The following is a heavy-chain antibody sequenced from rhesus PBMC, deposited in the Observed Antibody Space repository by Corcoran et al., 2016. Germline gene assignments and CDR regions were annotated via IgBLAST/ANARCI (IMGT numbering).Heavy chain of an antibody. D-gene: IGHD6-25*01. V-gene: IGHV4-73*01. J-gene: IGHJ4*01. CDR3: ARRYSIAAAPSRLDY. CDR2: SYGQSGRP. Sequence: QVKLQQWGEGLVKPSETLSLTCAVYGGSISGYYYLSWIRQPPGKGLEWNGYSYGQSGRPKYNPTLKNRVPSSKATSKNQFSLKLGSVTAADTAVYYCARRYSIAAAPSRLDYWGQGVLVTVSS. CDR1: GGSISGYYY.